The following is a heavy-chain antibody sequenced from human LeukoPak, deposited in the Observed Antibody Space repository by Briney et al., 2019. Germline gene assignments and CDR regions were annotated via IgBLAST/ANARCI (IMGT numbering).Heavy chain of an antibody. Sequence: GGSLRLSCTASGFTFGDYAMSWVRQAPGKGLEWVGFIRSKAYGGTTEYAASVKGRFTISRDDSKSIAYPQMNSLKTEDTAVYYCTSLTYYYDSSGYPRPPYWGQGTLVTVSS. CDR3: TSLTYYYDSSGYPRPPY. J-gene: IGHJ4*02. CDR2: IRSKAYGGTT. V-gene: IGHV3-49*04. CDR1: GFTFGDYA. D-gene: IGHD3-22*01.